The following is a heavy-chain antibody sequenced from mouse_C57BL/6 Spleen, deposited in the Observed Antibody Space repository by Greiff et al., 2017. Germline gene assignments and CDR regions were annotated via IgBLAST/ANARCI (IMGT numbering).Heavy chain of an antibody. CDR2: ITPSDSYT. D-gene: IGHD4-1*01. J-gene: IGHJ2*01. CDR3: ARLGRYFDY. Sequence: VQLQQPGAELVRPGTSVKLSCKASGYTFTSYWMHWVKQRPGQGLEWIGVITPSDSYTNYNQKFKGKATLTVDTSSSTAYMQLSSLTSEDSAVYYCARLGRYFDYWGQGTTLTVSA. V-gene: IGHV1-59*01. CDR1: GYTFTSYW.